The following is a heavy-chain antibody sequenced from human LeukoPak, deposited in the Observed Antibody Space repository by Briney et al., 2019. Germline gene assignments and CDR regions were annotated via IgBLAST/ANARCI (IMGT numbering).Heavy chain of an antibody. J-gene: IGHJ4*02. Sequence: GGSLRLSCAASGFTFSNYWMHWVRQAPGKGLVWVSRINSDGRSTNYADSVKGRFTISRDNAKNSLYLQMNSLRAEDTALYYCARQDYYDSSGYGYWGQGTLVTVSS. CDR1: GFTFSNYW. V-gene: IGHV3-74*01. D-gene: IGHD3-22*01. CDR3: ARQDYYDSSGYGY. CDR2: INSDGRST.